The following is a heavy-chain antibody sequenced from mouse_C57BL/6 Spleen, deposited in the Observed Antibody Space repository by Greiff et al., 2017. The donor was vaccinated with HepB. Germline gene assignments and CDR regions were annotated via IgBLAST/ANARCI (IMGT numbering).Heavy chain of an antibody. CDR3: TTINFDY. V-gene: IGHV14-4*01. CDR1: GFNIKDDY. CDR2: IDPENGDT. J-gene: IGHJ2*01. Sequence: DVQLQESGAELVRPGASVKLSCTASGFNIKDDYMHWVKQRPEQGLEWIGWIDPENGDTEYASKFQGKATITADTSSNTAYLQLSSLTSEDTAVYYCTTINFDYWGQGTTLTVSS.